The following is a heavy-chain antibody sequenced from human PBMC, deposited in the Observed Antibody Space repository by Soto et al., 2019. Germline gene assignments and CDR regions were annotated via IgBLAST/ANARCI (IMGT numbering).Heavy chain of an antibody. Sequence: QVQLQQWGAGLLKPSETLSLTCAVYGGSFSGYYWSWIRQPPGKGLEWIGEINHSGSTNYNPSLMSRVTISVDTSKNQFSLKLSSVTAADTAVYYCARALRSSWYGYWGQGTLVTVSS. D-gene: IGHD6-6*01. CDR1: GGSFSGYY. CDR2: INHSGST. CDR3: ARALRSSWYGY. J-gene: IGHJ4*02. V-gene: IGHV4-34*01.